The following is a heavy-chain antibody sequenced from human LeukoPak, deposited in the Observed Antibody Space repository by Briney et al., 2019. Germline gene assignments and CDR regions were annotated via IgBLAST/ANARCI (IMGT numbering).Heavy chain of an antibody. CDR3: ARGDCSGGSCFLPEYFQH. V-gene: IGHV1-18*01. CDR2: ISAYNGNT. D-gene: IGHD2-15*01. Sequence: ASVKVSCKASGYTFTSYGISWVRQAPGQGLEWMGWISAYNGNTNYAQKFQGRVTMTTDTSTSTAYMELRSLRSDDTAVYYCARGDCSGGSCFLPEYFQHWGQGTLVTVSS. CDR1: GYTFTSYG. J-gene: IGHJ1*01.